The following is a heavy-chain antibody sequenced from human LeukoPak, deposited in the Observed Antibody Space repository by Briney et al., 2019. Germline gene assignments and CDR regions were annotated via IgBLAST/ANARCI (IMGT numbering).Heavy chain of an antibody. CDR2: IIPIFGTA. Sequence: ASVKVSCKASGGTFSSYAISWVRQAPGQGLEWMGGIIPIFGTANYAQKFQGRVTITADESTSTAYMELSSLRSEDTAVYYCARGTAVAGRPLRYYYYGMDVWGQGTTVTVSS. V-gene: IGHV1-69*13. CDR1: GGTFSSYA. J-gene: IGHJ6*02. CDR3: ARGTAVAGRPLRYYYYGMDV. D-gene: IGHD6-19*01.